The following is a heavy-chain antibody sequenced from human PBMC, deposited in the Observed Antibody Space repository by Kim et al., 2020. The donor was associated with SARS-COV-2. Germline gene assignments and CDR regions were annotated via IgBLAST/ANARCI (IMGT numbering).Heavy chain of an antibody. CDR1: GFTFSSYS. V-gene: IGHV3-64D*06. D-gene: IGHD3-16*01. J-gene: IGHJ4*02. CDR3: VNQLRLGELEY. Sequence: GGSLRLSCSASGFTFSSYSMHWVRQAPGKGLEYVSVISSNGDSTYYADSVKGRFTISRDNSKNTLYLQMSGLRVEDTAVYYCVNQLRLGELEYWGQGTLVTVSS. CDR2: ISSNGDST.